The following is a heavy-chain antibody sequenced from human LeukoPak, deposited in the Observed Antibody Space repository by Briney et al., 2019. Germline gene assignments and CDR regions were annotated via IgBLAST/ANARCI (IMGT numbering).Heavy chain of an antibody. Sequence: SETLSLTCTVSGGSIISYYWSWIRQPPGKGLEWIGYIYYSGGTNYNPSLKSRITISIDTSKNQFSLKLSSVTAADTAVYYCARGVFSDYWGQGTLVTVSS. CDR2: IYYSGGT. CDR3: ARGVFSDY. J-gene: IGHJ4*02. CDR1: GGSIISYY. D-gene: IGHD6-13*01. V-gene: IGHV4-59*01.